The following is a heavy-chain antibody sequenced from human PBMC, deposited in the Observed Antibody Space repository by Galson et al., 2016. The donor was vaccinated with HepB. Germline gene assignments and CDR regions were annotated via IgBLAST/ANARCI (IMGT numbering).Heavy chain of an antibody. Sequence: GGSISSGNYYWGWIRQPPGKGLEWIGSLYFGGRTYYNPSLKSRVTISADTSNNQFSLKVSSVTAADTAVYYCARSRWENLDHWGQGTLVTVSS. CDR3: ARSRWENLDH. V-gene: IGHV4-39*01. CDR2: LYFGGRT. D-gene: IGHD1-26*01. J-gene: IGHJ4*02. CDR1: GGSISSGNYY.